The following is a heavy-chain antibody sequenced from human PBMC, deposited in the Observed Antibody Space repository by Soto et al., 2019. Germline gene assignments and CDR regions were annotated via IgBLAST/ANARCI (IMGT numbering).Heavy chain of an antibody. CDR2: MNPNSGNT. J-gene: IGHJ3*02. D-gene: IGHD3-3*01. CDR1: GYTFTSYD. V-gene: IGHV1-8*01. CDR3: ASPARNYDFWSGYSFDI. Sequence: QVQLVQSGAEEKKPGASVKVSCKASGYTFTSYDINWVRQATGQGLEWMGWMNPNSGNTGYAQKFQGRVTMTSNTSISTAYRELSSLRSEDTAVYYCASPARNYDFWSGYSFDIWGQGTMVPVSS.